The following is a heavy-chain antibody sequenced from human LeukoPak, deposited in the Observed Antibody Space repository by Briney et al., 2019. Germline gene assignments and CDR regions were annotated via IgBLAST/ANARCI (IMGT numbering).Heavy chain of an antibody. D-gene: IGHD5-12*01. Sequence: GGSLRLSCAASGFTFSSYSMNWVRQAPGKGLEWVSYISSSSSTIYYADSVKGRFTISRDNAKNSLYLQMNSLRAEDTAVYYCARGASGYSGYDLDYWGQGTLVTVSS. J-gene: IGHJ4*02. V-gene: IGHV3-48*01. CDR3: ARGASGYSGYDLDY. CDR2: ISSSSSTI. CDR1: GFTFSSYS.